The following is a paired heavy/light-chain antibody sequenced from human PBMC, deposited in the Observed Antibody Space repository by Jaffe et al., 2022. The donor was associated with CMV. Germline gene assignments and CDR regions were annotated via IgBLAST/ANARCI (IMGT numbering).Light chain of an antibody. Sequence: QSVLTQPPSVSEAPRQRVTISCSGSSSNIGNNAVNWYQQLPGKAPKLLIYYDDLLPSGVSDRFSGSKSGTSASLAISGLQSEDEADYYCAAWDDSLNVVVFGGGTKLTVL. CDR3: AAWDDSLNVVV. V-gene: IGLV1-36*01. CDR2: YDD. CDR1: SSNIGNNA. J-gene: IGLJ2*01.
Heavy chain of an antibody. V-gene: IGHV3-23*01. Sequence: EVQLLESGGGLVQPGGSLRLSCAASGFTFSSYAMSWVRQAPGKGLEWVSAISGSGGSTYYADSVKGRFTISRDNSKNTLYLQMNSLRAEDTAVYYCAKAPATYYYDSSGYYPDYWGQGTLVTVSS. D-gene: IGHD3-22*01. CDR2: ISGSGGST. J-gene: IGHJ4*02. CDR3: AKAPATYYYDSSGYYPDY. CDR1: GFTFSSYA.